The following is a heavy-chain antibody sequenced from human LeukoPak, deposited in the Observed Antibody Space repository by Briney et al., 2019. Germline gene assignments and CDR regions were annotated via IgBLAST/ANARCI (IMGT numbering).Heavy chain of an antibody. CDR1: GGTFSSYA. CDR3: ARGPGTRNNWFDP. J-gene: IGHJ5*02. V-gene: IGHV1-69*13. CDR2: IIPIFGTA. Sequence: SVKVSCKASGGTFSSYAISWVRQAPGQGLEWMGGIIPIFGTANYAQKFQGRVTITADESTSTAYMEPSSLRSEDTAVYYCARGPGTRNNWFDPWGQGTLVTVSS.